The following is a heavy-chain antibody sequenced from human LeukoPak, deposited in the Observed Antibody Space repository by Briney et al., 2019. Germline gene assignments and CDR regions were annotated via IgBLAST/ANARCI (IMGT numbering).Heavy chain of an antibody. Sequence: KPSETLSLTCTVSGGSVNSADYYWSWIRQPPGKGLEWIGEINHSGSTNYNPSLKSRVTISVDTSKNQFSLKLSSVTAADTAVYYCARGSVADYWGQGTLVTVSS. CDR2: INHSGST. CDR3: ARGSVADY. J-gene: IGHJ4*02. V-gene: IGHV4-34*01. D-gene: IGHD5-12*01. CDR1: GGSVNSADYY.